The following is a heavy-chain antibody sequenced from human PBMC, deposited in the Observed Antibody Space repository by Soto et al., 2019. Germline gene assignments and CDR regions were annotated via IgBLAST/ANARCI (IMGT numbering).Heavy chain of an antibody. CDR1: GCSISRGCYY. J-gene: IGHJ4*02. Sequence: SETLSFACPVSGCSISRGCYYWSWIRQHPGKGLEWIGYIYYSGSTYYNPSLKSRVTISVDTSKNQFSLKLSSVTAADTAVYYCARGANYYDSLTPFDYWGQGTLVTVSS. CDR3: ARGANYYDSLTPFDY. D-gene: IGHD3-22*01. CDR2: IYYSGST. V-gene: IGHV4-31*03.